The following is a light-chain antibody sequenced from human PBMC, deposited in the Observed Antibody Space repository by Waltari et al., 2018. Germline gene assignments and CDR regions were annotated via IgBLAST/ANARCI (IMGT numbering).Light chain of an antibody. V-gene: IGLV8-61*01. Sequence: QTVVTQEPSFSVSPGGTVTLTCGLSSGSVSTSYYPSWYQQNPGQAPRTLTYSPNTRSSGVPDRFSGSILGNKAALTITGAQADDESDYYCVLYMGSGIWVFGGGTKLTVL. J-gene: IGLJ3*02. CDR2: SPN. CDR1: SGSVSTSYY. CDR3: VLYMGSGIWV.